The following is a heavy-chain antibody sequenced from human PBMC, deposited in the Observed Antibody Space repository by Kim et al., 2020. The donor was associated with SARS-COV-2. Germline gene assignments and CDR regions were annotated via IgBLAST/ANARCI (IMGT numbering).Heavy chain of an antibody. CDR2: ISDGGSNK. CDR3: AKDADDGYCRSTSFYLFDY. CDR1: GFTFSSYG. D-gene: IGHD2-2*03. J-gene: IGHJ4*02. Sequence: GGSLRLSCAASGFTFSSYGMRWVRQAPGKGLEWVAAISDGGSNKYYADSVKGRFTISRDNSKNTLYLQMNSLRAEETAVYYCAKDADDGYCRSTSFYLFDYWGQGTLVTVSS. V-gene: IGHV3-30*18.